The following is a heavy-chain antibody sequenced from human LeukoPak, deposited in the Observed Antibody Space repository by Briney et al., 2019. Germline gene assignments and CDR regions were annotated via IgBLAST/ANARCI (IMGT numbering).Heavy chain of an antibody. V-gene: IGHV3-21*04. CDR1: GFTFSSYS. Sequence: GGSLRLSCAASGFTFSSYSMNWVRQAPGKGLEWVSSISSSSSYIYYADSVKGRFTISRDNAKNSLYLQMNSLRAEDTAVYYCARDGEMATRKRGYYYYYMDVWGKGTTVTISS. CDR3: ARDGEMATRKRGYYYYYMDV. J-gene: IGHJ6*03. CDR2: ISSSSSYI. D-gene: IGHD5-24*01.